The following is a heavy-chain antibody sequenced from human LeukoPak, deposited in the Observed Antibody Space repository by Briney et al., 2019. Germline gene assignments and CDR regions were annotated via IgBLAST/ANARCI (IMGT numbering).Heavy chain of an antibody. Sequence: SETLSLTCTVSGGSISKFYWGWIRQPPGKGLEWIGYIYYSGSTNYNPSLKSRVTISVDTSKNQFSLKLSSVTAAVTAVYYCARGGFREFDSWGQGTLVIVSS. D-gene: IGHD3-10*01. CDR3: ARGGFREFDS. CDR1: GGSISKFY. CDR2: IYYSGST. V-gene: IGHV4-59*01. J-gene: IGHJ4*02.